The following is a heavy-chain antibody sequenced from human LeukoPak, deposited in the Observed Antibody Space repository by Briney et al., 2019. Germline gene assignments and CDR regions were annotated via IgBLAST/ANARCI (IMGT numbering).Heavy chain of an antibody. D-gene: IGHD6-13*01. CDR1: EFTFSSYA. CDR2: ISGSGGST. Sequence: GGSLRLSCAASEFTFSSYAMSWVRQAPGEGLEWVSAISGSGGSTYYAGSVKGRFTISRDNSKSTLYLQMNSLRAEDTAVYYCAKSSPSDSSSWYPSWHWGQGTLVTVSS. CDR3: AKSSPSDSSSWYPSWH. V-gene: IGHV3-23*01. J-gene: IGHJ1*01.